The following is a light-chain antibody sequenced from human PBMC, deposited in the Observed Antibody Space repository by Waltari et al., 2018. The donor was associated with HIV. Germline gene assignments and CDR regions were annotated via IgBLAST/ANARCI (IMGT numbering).Light chain of an antibody. CDR1: QSLLNSNTYTY. CDR2: VTS. Sequence: IVMTQSPLSLPVTPGEPASISCRSSQSLLNSNTYTYLDWYMQKPGQSPHLLIYVTSNRAAGVPDRFSGSGSGTDFTLKISRVEAEDVGVYYCMQALQTPYTFGQGTKLEIK. V-gene: IGKV2-28*01. CDR3: MQALQTPYT. J-gene: IGKJ2*01.